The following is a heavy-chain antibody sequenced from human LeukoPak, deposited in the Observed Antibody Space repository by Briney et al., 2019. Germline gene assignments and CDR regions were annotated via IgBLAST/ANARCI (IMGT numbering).Heavy chain of an antibody. J-gene: IGHJ4*02. CDR2: INHSGST. D-gene: IGHD6-19*01. Sequence: SETLSLTCAVYGGSFSGYYWSWIRQPPGKGLEWIGEINHSGSTNYNPSLKSRVTISVDTSKSQFSLKLSTVTAADTAVYYCASRSESSGWYRDYWGQGTLVTVSS. CDR3: ASRSESSGWYRDY. CDR1: GGSFSGYY. V-gene: IGHV4-34*01.